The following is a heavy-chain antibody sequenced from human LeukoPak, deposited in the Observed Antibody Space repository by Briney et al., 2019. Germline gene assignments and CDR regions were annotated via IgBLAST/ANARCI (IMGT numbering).Heavy chain of an antibody. V-gene: IGHV3-48*01. J-gene: IGHJ4*02. CDR3: ARGPPGVVVPAATAFDY. CDR2: ISSLICTI. Sequence: GGSLRLSCAASGFNFSSYRLNWVRQAQGKGLEWVSYISSLICTIYYAVSVKGRFTISKDNAKNSLYLQMNILRAEDTAVYYCARGPPGVVVPAATAFDYWGQGTLVTVSS. D-gene: IGHD2-2*01. CDR1: GFNFSSYR.